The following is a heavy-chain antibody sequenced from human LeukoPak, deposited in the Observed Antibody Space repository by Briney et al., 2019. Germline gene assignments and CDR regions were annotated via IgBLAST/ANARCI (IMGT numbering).Heavy chain of an antibody. CDR3: AKETGQWLVQYYFDY. CDR2: ISGSGGST. J-gene: IGHJ4*02. V-gene: IGHV3-23*01. Sequence: GGSLRLSCAASGFTFSSYAMSWVRQAPGKGLEWVSAISGSGGSTYYADSVKGRFTISRDNSKNTLYLQMNSLGAEDTAVYYCAKETGQWLVQYYFDYWGQGTLVTVSS. CDR1: GFTFSSYA. D-gene: IGHD6-19*01.